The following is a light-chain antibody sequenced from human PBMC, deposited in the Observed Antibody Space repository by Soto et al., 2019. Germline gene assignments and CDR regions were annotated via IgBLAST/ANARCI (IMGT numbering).Light chain of an antibody. CDR1: SADIGAFNY. J-gene: IGLJ2*01. V-gene: IGLV2-14*03. Sequence: QSVLTQPASVSGSPGQSITISCAGTSADIGAFNYVSWYQHHPGKVPQLLIYDVSNRPSGVSARFSASKSANTASLTISGLQADDEADYYCSSYSTSSALVFGGGTKVTVL. CDR2: DVS. CDR3: SSYSTSSALV.